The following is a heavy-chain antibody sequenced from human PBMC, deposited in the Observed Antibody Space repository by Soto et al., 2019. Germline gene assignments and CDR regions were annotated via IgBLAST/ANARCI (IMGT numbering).Heavy chain of an antibody. J-gene: IGHJ3*02. CDR1: GFTFDDYA. V-gene: IGHV3-9*03. D-gene: IGHD3-10*01. Sequence: EVQLVESGGGLVQPGRSLRLSCAASGFTFDDYAMHWVRQAPGKGLEWVSGISWNSGSIGYADSVKGRFTISRDNAKNTLYLQMNSLRAEDMALYYCAKEFRMVRGAAFDIWGQGTMVTVSS. CDR3: AKEFRMVRGAAFDI. CDR2: ISWNSGSI.